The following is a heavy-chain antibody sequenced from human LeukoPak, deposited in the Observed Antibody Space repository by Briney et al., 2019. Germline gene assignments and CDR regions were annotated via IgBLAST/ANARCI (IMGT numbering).Heavy chain of an antibody. CDR2: MNPNSGNT. D-gene: IGHD1-26*01. J-gene: IGHJ4*02. Sequence: ASVKVSCKASGYTFTSYDINGVRQATGQGVEWMGWMNPNSGNTGYAQKFQGRVTMTRNTSISTAYMELSSLTSEDTAVYYCARGASGSYYEAYYFDYWGQGTLVTVSS. CDR3: ARGASGSYYEAYYFDY. V-gene: IGHV1-8*01. CDR1: GYTFTSYD.